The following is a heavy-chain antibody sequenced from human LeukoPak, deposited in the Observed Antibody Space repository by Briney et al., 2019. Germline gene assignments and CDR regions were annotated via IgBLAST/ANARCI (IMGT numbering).Heavy chain of an antibody. CDR1: GYRFTSYW. J-gene: IGHJ3*02. D-gene: IGHD2-2*01. V-gene: IGHV5-51*01. Sequence: GESLKVSCKGSGYRFTSYWSGWVRQMPGKGLEWMGTIYPGDSDTRYSPSFQGQVTISADKSISTAYLQRSSLKASDTAMYYCARRYCSSTSCYEPDAFDIWGQGTMVTVSS. CDR3: ARRYCSSTSCYEPDAFDI. CDR2: IYPGDSDT.